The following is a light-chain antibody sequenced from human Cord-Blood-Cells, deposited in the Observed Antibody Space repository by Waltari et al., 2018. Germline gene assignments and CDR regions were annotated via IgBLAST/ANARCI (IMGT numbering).Light chain of an antibody. V-gene: IGLV1-47*01. J-gene: IGLJ1*01. CDR3: AAWDDSLSGYV. CDR2: RNK. CDR1: SSNIGSNY. Sequence: QSVLTQPPSASGTPGQRVTISCSGSSSNIGSNYVYWYQQLPGTAPKLLIYRNKQPPSGVPDRCSGSKSGTSASLAISGLRSEDEADYYCAAWDDSLSGYVFGTGTKVTVL.